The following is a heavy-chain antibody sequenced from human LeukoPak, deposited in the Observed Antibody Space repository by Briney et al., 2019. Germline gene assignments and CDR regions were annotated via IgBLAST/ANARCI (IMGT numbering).Heavy chain of an antibody. CDR3: ATETNGRHYDY. CDR1: GLTFSTSG. V-gene: IGHV3-21*06. CDR2: IGPTGSDR. D-gene: IGHD1-14*01. Sequence: GGSLRLSCTASGLTFSTSGFNWVRQAPGKGLVWVASIGPTGSDRYHADSIKGRFTISRDNANNFLYLQMNSLRAEDTAVYYCATETNGRHYDYWGQGTLLTVSS. J-gene: IGHJ4*02.